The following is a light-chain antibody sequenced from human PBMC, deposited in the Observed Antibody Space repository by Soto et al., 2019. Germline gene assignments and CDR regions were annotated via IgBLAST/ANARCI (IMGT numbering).Light chain of an antibody. V-gene: IGLV2-23*02. CDR3: CSYAGSSTFYF. Sequence: QSALTQPASVSGSPGQSITISCTGTSSDVGSYNLVSWYQQHPGKAPKLMIYEVSKRPSGVSNRFSGSKSINTASLTISGLQAEDEADYYCCSYAGSSTFYFFGTGTKLTVL. J-gene: IGLJ1*01. CDR1: SSDVGSYNL. CDR2: EVS.